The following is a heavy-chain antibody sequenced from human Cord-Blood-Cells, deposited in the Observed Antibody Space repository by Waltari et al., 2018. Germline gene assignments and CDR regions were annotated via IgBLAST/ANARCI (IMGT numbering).Heavy chain of an antibody. Sequence: QVQLVQSGAEVKKPGASVKVSCKASGYTFTGYYMHWVRQAPGQGLEWMGWINPNSGGTNYAQKFQGWVTMTRETSISTAYMELSRLRSDDTAVYYCAREPGTPYYYYGMDVWGQGTTVTVSS. J-gene: IGHJ6*02. V-gene: IGHV1-2*04. D-gene: IGHD1-1*01. CDR3: AREPGTPYYYYGMDV. CDR1: GYTFTGYY. CDR2: INPNSGGT.